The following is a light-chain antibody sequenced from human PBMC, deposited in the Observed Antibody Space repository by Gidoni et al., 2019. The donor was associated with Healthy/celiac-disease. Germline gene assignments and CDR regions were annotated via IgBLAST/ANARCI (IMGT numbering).Light chain of an antibody. V-gene: IGKV3-20*01. CDR2: GAS. CDR1: QSVSSSY. J-gene: IGKJ1*01. CDR3: QQYGSSRT. Sequence: EIVLPQSPGTLSLSPGERATLSCRARQSVSSSYLAWYQQKPGQAPRLLIDGASSRATGIPDRFSGSGSGADFTLTISRLEPEVFAVYYCQQYGSSRTFGQGTKVEIK.